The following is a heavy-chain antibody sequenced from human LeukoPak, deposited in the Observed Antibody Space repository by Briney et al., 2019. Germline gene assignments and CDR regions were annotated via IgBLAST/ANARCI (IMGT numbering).Heavy chain of an antibody. Sequence: GGSLRLSCAASGFTFSSYAMHWVRQAPGKGLEWVAVISYDGSNKYYADSVKGRFTISRDNSKNTLYLQMDSLRAEDTAVYYCAGGSGRYWYFDLWGRGTLVTVSS. J-gene: IGHJ2*01. D-gene: IGHD6-19*01. CDR2: ISYDGSNK. CDR1: GFTFSSYA. CDR3: AGGSGRYWYFDL. V-gene: IGHV3-30-3*01.